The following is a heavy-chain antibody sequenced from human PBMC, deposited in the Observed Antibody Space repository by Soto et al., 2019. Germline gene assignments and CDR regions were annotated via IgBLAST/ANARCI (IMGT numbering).Heavy chain of an antibody. V-gene: IGHV5-51*01. CDR1: RYNFNNYW. CDR3: ARGGYSYGSLSWFDP. CDR2: IYPGDSDA. Sequence: GESLKISCKGSRYNFNNYWIAWVRQMPGKGLEWMGIIYPGDSDARYSPSFQGQVTISADKSINTAYLQWSSLKASDTAIYYCARGGYSYGSLSWFDPWGQGGPVTVSS. D-gene: IGHD5-18*01. J-gene: IGHJ5*02.